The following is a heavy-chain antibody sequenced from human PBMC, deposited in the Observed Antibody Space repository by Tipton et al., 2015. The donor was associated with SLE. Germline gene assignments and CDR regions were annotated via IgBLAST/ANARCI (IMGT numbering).Heavy chain of an antibody. J-gene: IGHJ3*02. D-gene: IGHD6-13*01. CDR3: ARHGGSSWGDAFDI. Sequence: LRLSCTVSGGSISGYYWSWVRQPPGKGLEWIGYISFSGLTNYNPSVRSRVSTSMDTSKNQFSLQMSSVTAADTALYYCARHGGSSWGDAFDIWGQGTMVTVSS. CDR1: GGSISGYY. V-gene: IGHV4-59*08. CDR2: ISFSGLT.